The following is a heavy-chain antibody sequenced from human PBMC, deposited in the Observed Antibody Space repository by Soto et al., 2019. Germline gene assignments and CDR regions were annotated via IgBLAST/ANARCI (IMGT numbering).Heavy chain of an antibody. J-gene: IGHJ4*02. CDR1: GFTFSNAW. D-gene: IGHD3-3*01. CDR2: IKSKTDGGTT. V-gene: IGHV3-15*07. CDR3: TTDESLRFLEWSPVDY. Sequence: EVQLVESGGGLVKPGGSLRLSCAASGFTFSNAWMNWVRQAPGKGLEWVGRIKSKTDGGTTDYAAPVKGRFTISRDDSTTALYLQMNSLKTEDTAVYYCTTDESLRFLEWSPVDYWGQGTLVIVSS.